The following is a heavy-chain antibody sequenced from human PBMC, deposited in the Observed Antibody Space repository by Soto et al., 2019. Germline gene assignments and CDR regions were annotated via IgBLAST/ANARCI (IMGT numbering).Heavy chain of an antibody. CDR3: ARLMYYDILTGYYTGAFDI. CDR2: IYYSGST. J-gene: IGHJ3*02. Sequence: SETLSLTCTVSGGSISSYYWSWIRQPPGKGLEWIGYIYYSGSTNYNPSLKSRVTISVDTSKNQFSLKLSSVTAADTAVYYCARLMYYDILTGYYTGAFDIWGQGTMVTV. CDR1: GGSISSYY. V-gene: IGHV4-59*08. D-gene: IGHD3-9*01.